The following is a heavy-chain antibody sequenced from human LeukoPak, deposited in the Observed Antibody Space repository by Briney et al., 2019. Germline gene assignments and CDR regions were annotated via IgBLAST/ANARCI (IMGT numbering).Heavy chain of an antibody. J-gene: IGHJ2*01. V-gene: IGHV3-7*01. CDR1: RFTFSSYW. Sequence: GGSLRLSCAASRFTFSSYWMSWVRQAPGKGLEWVANIKQDGSEKYYVDSVKGRFTISRDNAKNSLYLQMNSLRAEDTAVYYCARVSDDYGETDWYFDLWGRGTLVTVSS. D-gene: IGHD4-17*01. CDR3: ARVSDDYGETDWYFDL. CDR2: IKQDGSEK.